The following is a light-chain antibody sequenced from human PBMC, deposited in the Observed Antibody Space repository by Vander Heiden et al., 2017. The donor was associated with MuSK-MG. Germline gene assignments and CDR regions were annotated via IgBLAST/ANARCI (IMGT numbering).Light chain of an antibody. CDR1: SSDVGSHNR. J-gene: IGLJ2*01. Sequence: QSVLTQPPSVSGSPGQSVTLSCTGTSSDVGSHNRVSWYQQPPGTVPKLIIYEVSNRPSGVPDRFSGSKSGNTASLTISGLQAADEGDYYCSSFTSTTTVVFGGGTKLTGL. V-gene: IGLV2-18*02. CDR2: EVS. CDR3: SSFTSTTTVV.